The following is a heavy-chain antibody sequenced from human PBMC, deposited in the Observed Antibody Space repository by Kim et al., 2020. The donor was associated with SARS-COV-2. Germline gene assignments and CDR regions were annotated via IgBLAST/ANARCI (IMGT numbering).Heavy chain of an antibody. CDR3: LKGGWGNVFDY. CDR1: GFRLRDSG. J-gene: IGHJ4*02. V-gene: IGHV3-23*01. D-gene: IGHD3-16*01. CDR2: IGRGGDT. Sequence: GGSLRLSCAASGFRLRDSGMSWVRQAPGEGLEWVSTIGRGGDTYHADSLKGRFTFSRDTSTNTVYLHISSLRVEDTAVYHCLKGGWGNVFDYWGQGTLVTVPS.